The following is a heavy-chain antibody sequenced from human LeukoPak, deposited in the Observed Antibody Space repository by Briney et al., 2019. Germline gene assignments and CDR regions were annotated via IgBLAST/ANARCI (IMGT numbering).Heavy chain of an antibody. J-gene: IGHJ3*02. CDR1: GVSISSSY. CDR3: VRGYYDSSGYPNTFDI. CDR2: IYYSGST. Sequence: PSETLSLTCSVSGVSISSSYWSWIRQPPGKGLEWIGFIYYSGSTNYNPSLKSRVTISADTSKNQFSLKLTSVTAADTAVYYCVRGYYDSSGYPNTFDIWGQGTMVTVSS. D-gene: IGHD3-22*01. V-gene: IGHV4-59*01.